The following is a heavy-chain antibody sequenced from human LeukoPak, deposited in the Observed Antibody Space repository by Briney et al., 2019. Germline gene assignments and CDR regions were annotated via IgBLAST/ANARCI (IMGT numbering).Heavy chain of an antibody. J-gene: IGHJ4*02. CDR1: GYTFTSYA. V-gene: IGHV1-3*01. D-gene: IGHD3-10*01. CDR2: INAGNGNT. CDR3: ATYGSGNIEIDY. Sequence: ASVKVSCKASGYTFTSYAMHWVRQAPGQRLEWMGWINAGNGNTKYSQKFQGRVTITRDTSASTAYMELSSLRSEDTAVYYCATYGSGNIEIDYWGQGTLVTVSS.